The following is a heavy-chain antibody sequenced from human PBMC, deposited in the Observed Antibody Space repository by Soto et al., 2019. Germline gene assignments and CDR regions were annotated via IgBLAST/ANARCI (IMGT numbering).Heavy chain of an antibody. D-gene: IGHD3-9*01. J-gene: IGHJ4*01. CDR2: IYYSGST. CDR1: NDSITTTSYF. Sequence: SETLSLTCTVSNDSITTTSYFWAWIRQTPGKGLEWLGSIYYSGSTYYNPSLQSRVTISVVTSKSQFSLKVRSVTAADAAIYYCARHARAGPSGFFWGQGTMVTVSS. CDR3: ARHARAGPSGFF. V-gene: IGHV4-39*01.